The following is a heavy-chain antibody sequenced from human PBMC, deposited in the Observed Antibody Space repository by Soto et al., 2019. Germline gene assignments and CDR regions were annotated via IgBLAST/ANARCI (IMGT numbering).Heavy chain of an antibody. J-gene: IGHJ4*02. CDR1: GFTFSSYA. CDR2: IGGSGCST. CDR3: TPDLWPYLPADRDFDA. Sequence: GGALRLSCAASGFTFSSYAMSWVRQAPGKGLEGVSAIGGSGCSTYYADSVQGRFTISRDNSKNTLYLQMNSLSAEDAAVFYCTPDLWPYLPADRDFDAWGQETLVTVS. D-gene: IGHD2-2*01. V-gene: IGHV3-23*01.